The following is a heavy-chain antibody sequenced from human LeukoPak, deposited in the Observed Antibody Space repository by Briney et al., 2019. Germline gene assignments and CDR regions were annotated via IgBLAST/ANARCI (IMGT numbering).Heavy chain of an antibody. CDR2: INPNSGGT. V-gene: IGHV1-2*06. D-gene: IGHD3-3*01. J-gene: IGHJ6*02. CDR1: GYTFTGYY. CDR3: ARLDKGFWSGYYYYYCGMDV. Sequence: ASVKVSCKASGYTFTGYYMHWVRQAPGQGLEWMGRINPNSGGTNYAQKFQGRVTMTRDTSISTAYMELSRLRSDDTAVYYCARLDKGFWSGYYYYYCGMDVWGQGTTVTVSS.